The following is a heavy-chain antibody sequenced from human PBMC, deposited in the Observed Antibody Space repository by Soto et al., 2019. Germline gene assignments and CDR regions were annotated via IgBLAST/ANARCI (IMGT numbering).Heavy chain of an antibody. D-gene: IGHD1-1*01. V-gene: IGHV3-48*01. CDR3: ARAALYNWNDVSWFDP. CDR1: GCTFSSYG. Sequence: GGSLRLSCAASGCTFSSYGMNWVRQATGKGLEWVSYISSSSSTIYYADSVKGRFTISRDNAKNSLYLQMNSLRAEDTAVYYCARAALYNWNDVSWFDPWGQGTLVTVSS. CDR2: ISSSSSTI. J-gene: IGHJ5*02.